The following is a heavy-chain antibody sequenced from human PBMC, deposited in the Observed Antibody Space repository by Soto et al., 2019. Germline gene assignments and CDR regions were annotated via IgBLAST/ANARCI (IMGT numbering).Heavy chain of an antibody. D-gene: IGHD4-17*01. CDR1: GCTVSNNY. Sequence: VHLVQSGGGLVQPGGSLRLSCAAAGCTVSNNYLSWVRQAPGKGLQWVSLIYSDGGTDYAESVKGRFTISRDNSKNTLYLQMNSLKAEDTAIYYCATRMTTAPYWGQGTLVTVSS. J-gene: IGHJ4*02. CDR3: ATRMTTAPY. V-gene: IGHV3-66*01. CDR2: IYSDGGT.